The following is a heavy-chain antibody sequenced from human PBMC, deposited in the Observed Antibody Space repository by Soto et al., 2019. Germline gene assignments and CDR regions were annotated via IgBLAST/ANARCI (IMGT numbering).Heavy chain of an antibody. CDR1: GYSFAGYW. Sequence: PGESLKISCKGSGYSFAGYWIPWVRQKPGKGLEWMVQIDPSDSQTYYSPSFRGHVPISADKSISTAYLQWSSLKASDTAMYYCASGRSFRYYYYGMDVWGQGTTVTVSS. CDR2: IDPSDSQT. V-gene: IGHV5-10-1*01. J-gene: IGHJ6*02. CDR3: ASGRSFRYYYYGMDV. D-gene: IGHD6-19*01.